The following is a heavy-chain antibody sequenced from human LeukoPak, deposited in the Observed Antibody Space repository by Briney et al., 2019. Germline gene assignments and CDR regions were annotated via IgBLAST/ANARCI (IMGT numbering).Heavy chain of an antibody. D-gene: IGHD3-10*01. Sequence: PGGSLRLSCAASGFTFSSYAMHWVRQAPGKGLEGVAVISYDGSNKYYADSVKGRFTISRDNSKNPVHLQMNNLRPEDTAIYYCTREYGAGYFDSWGQGTLVTVSS. J-gene: IGHJ4*02. CDR2: ISYDGSNK. CDR3: TREYGAGYFDS. CDR1: GFTFSSYA. V-gene: IGHV3-30-3*01.